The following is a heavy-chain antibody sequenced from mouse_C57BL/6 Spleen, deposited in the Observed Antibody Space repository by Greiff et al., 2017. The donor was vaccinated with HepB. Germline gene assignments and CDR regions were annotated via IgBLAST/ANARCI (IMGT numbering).Heavy chain of an antibody. D-gene: IGHD2-4*01. Sequence: EVQLQQSGPGLVKPSQSLSLTCSVTSYSITSGYYWNWIRQFPGNKLEWMGYISYDGSNNYNPSLKNRISITRDTSKNQFFLKLNSVTTEDTATYYCARGYDYDDYAMDYWGQGTSVTVSS. CDR1: SYSITSGYY. CDR2: ISYDGSN. CDR3: ARGYDYDDYAMDY. V-gene: IGHV3-6*01. J-gene: IGHJ4*01.